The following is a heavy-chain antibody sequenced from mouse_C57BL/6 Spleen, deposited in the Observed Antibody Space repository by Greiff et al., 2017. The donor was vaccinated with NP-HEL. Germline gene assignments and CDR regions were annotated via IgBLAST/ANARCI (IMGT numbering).Heavy chain of an antibody. V-gene: IGHV7-3*01. D-gene: IGHD1-1*01. CDR2: IRNKANGYTT. J-gene: IGHJ2*01. Sequence: EVKVVESGGGLVQPGGSLSLSCAASGFTFTDYYMSWVRQPPGKALEWLGFIRNKANGYTTEYSASVKGRFTISRDNSQSILYLQMNALRAEDSATYYCARVVATYYFDYWGQGTTLTVSS. CDR1: GFTFTDYY. CDR3: ARVVATYYFDY.